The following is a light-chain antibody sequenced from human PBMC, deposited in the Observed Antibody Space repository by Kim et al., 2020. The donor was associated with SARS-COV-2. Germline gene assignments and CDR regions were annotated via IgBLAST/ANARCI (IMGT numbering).Light chain of an antibody. CDR3: LLSYSGAWV. Sequence: PGENVPLTCGASTGPVTSSHYPYWFQQRPGQAPRTLISDTSNTHSWTPARFSGSLLGDKAALTLSGAQPEDEADYYCLLSYSGAWVFGGGTQLTVL. J-gene: IGLJ3*02. CDR2: DTS. CDR1: TGPVTSSHY. V-gene: IGLV7-46*01.